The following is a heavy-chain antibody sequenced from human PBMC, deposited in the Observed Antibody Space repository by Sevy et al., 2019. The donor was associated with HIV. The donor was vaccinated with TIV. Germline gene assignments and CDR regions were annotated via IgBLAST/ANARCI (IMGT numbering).Heavy chain of an antibody. CDR3: AREIWYSGSYTRGYYYYYGMDV. J-gene: IGHJ6*02. Sequence: GGSLRLSCAASGFTFSSYAMHWVRQAPGKGLEWVAVISYDGSNKYYADSVKGRFTISRGNSKNTLYLQMNSLRAEDTAVYYCAREIWYSGSYTRGYYYYYGMDVWGQGTTVTVSS. D-gene: IGHD1-26*01. V-gene: IGHV3-30*04. CDR1: GFTFSSYA. CDR2: ISYDGSNK.